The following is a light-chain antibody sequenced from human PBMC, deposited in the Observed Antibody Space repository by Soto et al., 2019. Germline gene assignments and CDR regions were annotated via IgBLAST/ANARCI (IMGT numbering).Light chain of an antibody. J-gene: IGKJ1*01. Sequence: EIVMSQSASTLSVSPGERATLSCRASQSVSSNLAWYQQKPGQAPRLLIYGASTRATGIPARFSGSGSGTEFTLTISSLQSEDFAVYYCQQYNNWPQPFGQRTKV. CDR2: GAS. V-gene: IGKV3-15*01. CDR3: QQYNNWPQP. CDR1: QSVSSN.